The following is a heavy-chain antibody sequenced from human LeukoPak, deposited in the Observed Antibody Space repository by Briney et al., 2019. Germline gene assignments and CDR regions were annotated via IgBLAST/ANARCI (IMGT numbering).Heavy chain of an antibody. Sequence: GESLKISCKGSGYSFTSYWIGWVRQMPGKGLEWMGIIYPGDSDTRYSPSFQGQVTISADKSISTAYLQWSSPKASDTAMYYCARLGDYGSGSYYNVHYYYYMDVWGKGTTVTVSS. D-gene: IGHD3-10*01. J-gene: IGHJ6*03. CDR2: IYPGDSDT. CDR3: ARLGDYGSGSYYNVHYYYYMDV. CDR1: GYSFTSYW. V-gene: IGHV5-51*01.